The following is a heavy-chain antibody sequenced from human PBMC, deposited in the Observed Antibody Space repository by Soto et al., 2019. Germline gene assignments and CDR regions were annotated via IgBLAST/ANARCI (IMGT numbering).Heavy chain of an antibody. CDR2: IKGDGTTA. CDR3: ARDSSYYDILTGYYPALYYYYYGMDV. V-gene: IGHV3-74*01. D-gene: IGHD3-9*01. Sequence: GGSLRLSCAASGFTFSSHWMHWVRQAPGKGLLWVSRIKGDGTTADYADSVKGRFTISRDNSKNTLYLQMNSLRAEDTAVYYCARDSSYYDILTGYYPALYYYYYGMDVWGQGTTVTVSS. J-gene: IGHJ6*02. CDR1: GFTFSSHW.